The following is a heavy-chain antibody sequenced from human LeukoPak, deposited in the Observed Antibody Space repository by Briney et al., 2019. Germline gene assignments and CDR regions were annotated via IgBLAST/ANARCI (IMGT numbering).Heavy chain of an antibody. CDR2: INPSGGST. J-gene: IGHJ5*02. D-gene: IGHD2-2*01. CDR3: ARDPTYCGSSTSCYWDNWFDP. Sequence: GASVKVSCKASGYTFTSYYMHWVRQAPGQGLEWMGIINPSGGSTSYAQKFQGRVTMTRDTSTSTAYMELSRLRSDDAAVYYCARDPTYCGSSTSCYWDNWFDPWGQGTLVTVSS. CDR1: GYTFTSYY. V-gene: IGHV1-46*01.